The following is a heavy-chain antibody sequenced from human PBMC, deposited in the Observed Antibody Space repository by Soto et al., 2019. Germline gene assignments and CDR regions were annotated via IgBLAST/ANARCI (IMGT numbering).Heavy chain of an antibody. CDR1: GYTFTSYD. CDR3: ARAIGTAQVFDP. J-gene: IGHJ5*02. D-gene: IGHD1-26*01. V-gene: IGHV1-8*01. Sequence: QVQLVQSGAEVKKPGASVKISCKASGYTFTSYDINWVRQATGQGLEWMGWMNPNSGNPGYAQKFQGRVTMTRNTSISTAYMELSSLRSEDTAVYYCARAIGTAQVFDPWGQGTLVTVSS. CDR2: MNPNSGNP.